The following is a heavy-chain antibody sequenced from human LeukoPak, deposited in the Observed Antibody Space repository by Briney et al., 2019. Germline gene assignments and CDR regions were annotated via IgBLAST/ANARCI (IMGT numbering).Heavy chain of an antibody. CDR3: AKERDDYNHELDY. CDR2: ISWNSGTM. D-gene: IGHD5-24*01. CDR1: GFTFDDYA. J-gene: IGHJ4*02. Sequence: PGGSLRLSCAASGFTFDDYAMHWVRQAPGKGLEWVSSISWNSGTMGYADSVKGRFTIFRDNAKNSLYLQVNSLRTEDTALYYCAKERDDYNHELDYWGQGTLVTVSS. V-gene: IGHV3-9*01.